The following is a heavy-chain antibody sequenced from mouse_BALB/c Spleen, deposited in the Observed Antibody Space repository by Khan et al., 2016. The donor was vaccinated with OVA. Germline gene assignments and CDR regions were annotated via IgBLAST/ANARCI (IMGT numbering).Heavy chain of an antibody. Sequence: QVQLQQSGAELARPGASVKMSCKASGYTFTSYTIHWRKQRPGQGLEWIGYINPSSGYTNYNQKFKNKATLTADKSTTTAYMQLSSLTSDDSAVYYCARDGAYDRNDGWFAYWGQGTLVTVSA. CDR2: INPSSGYT. D-gene: IGHD2-14*01. CDR1: GYTFTSYT. V-gene: IGHV1-4*01. J-gene: IGHJ3*01. CDR3: ARDGAYDRNDGWFAY.